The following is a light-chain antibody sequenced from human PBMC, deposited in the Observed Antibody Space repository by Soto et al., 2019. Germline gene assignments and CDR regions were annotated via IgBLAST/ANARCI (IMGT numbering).Light chain of an antibody. CDR1: QSVSSSY. J-gene: IGKJ1*01. CDR3: QQYNVYWT. Sequence: EIVMTQSPATLSVSPGERATFSCRASQSVSSSYIAWYQQKRGQAPRRLIYGASIRATGIPDRFSGSGSGTDFTLTISSLQPDDFATYYCQQYNVYWTFGQGTKVDIK. CDR2: GAS. V-gene: IGKV3D-15*01.